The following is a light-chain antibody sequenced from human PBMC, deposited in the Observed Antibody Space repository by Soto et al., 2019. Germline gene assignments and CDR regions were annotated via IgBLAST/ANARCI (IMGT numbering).Light chain of an antibody. J-gene: IGKJ1*01. CDR3: QQSFSTPRT. CDR2: AAS. V-gene: IGKV1-39*01. CDR1: QTINTY. Sequence: DIQMTQSPSSLSASVGDRVTISCRASQTINTYVNWYLQKPGKAPKLLIYAASSLHSGVPSRFRGRGSGTYFTLTISSLQPEDFATYYCQQSFSTPRTFGQGTKVEIK.